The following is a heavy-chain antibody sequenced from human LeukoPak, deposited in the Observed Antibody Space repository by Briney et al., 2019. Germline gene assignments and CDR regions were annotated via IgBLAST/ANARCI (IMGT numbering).Heavy chain of an antibody. CDR3: ASTPIVVVPAAFDY. J-gene: IGHJ4*02. Sequence: SETLSLTCAVYGGSFSGYYWSWIRQPPGKGLEWIGEINHSGSTNYNPSLKSRVTISVDTSKNQFSLKLSSVTAADTAVYYCASTPIVVVPAAFDYWGQGTLVTVSS. CDR2: INHSGST. V-gene: IGHV4-34*01. CDR1: GGSFSGYY. D-gene: IGHD2-2*01.